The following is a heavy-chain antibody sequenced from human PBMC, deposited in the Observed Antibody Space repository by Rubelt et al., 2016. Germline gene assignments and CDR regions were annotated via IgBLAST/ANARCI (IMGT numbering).Heavy chain of an antibody. V-gene: IGHV3-48*04. Sequence: EEQLVESGGGLVQPGRSLRLSCVGSGFNFSSYSMDWVRQVPGKGLEWISYISGGMETIYYADSVRGRFTISRDNAKNSLYLQMDSLRAEDTAVYYCARGYLSNSFDYWGQGTLVTVSS. J-gene: IGHJ4*02. CDR1: GFNFSSYS. D-gene: IGHD4-11*01. CDR3: ARGYLSNSFDY. CDR2: ISGGMETI.